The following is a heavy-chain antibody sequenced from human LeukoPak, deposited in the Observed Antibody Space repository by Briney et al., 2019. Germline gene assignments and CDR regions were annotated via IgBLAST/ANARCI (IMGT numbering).Heavy chain of an antibody. Sequence: GGSLRLSCAASGFTFSSYAMSWVRQAPGKGLEWVSAISGSGGSTYYADSVKGRFTISRDNPKNTLYLQMNSLRAEDTAVYYCAKAGAIVVVPAASNWFDPWGQGTLVTVSS. V-gene: IGHV3-23*01. CDR2: ISGSGGST. D-gene: IGHD2-2*01. J-gene: IGHJ5*02. CDR3: AKAGAIVVVPAASNWFDP. CDR1: GFTFSSYA.